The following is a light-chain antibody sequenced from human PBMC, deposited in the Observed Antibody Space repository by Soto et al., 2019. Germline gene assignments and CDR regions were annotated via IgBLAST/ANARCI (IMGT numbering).Light chain of an antibody. J-gene: IGKJ2*01. CDR2: WAS. Sequence: DIVMTQSPDSLAVSLGERATINCKSSQSVLYSSHNKNYLAWYQQRPGQPPKLLIYWASTRKSGVPDRFSGSGSGTDFTLTITSLQAEDVAVYYCQQYESTPPTFGQGTKLEIK. CDR3: QQYESTPPT. V-gene: IGKV4-1*01. CDR1: QSVLYSSHNKNY.